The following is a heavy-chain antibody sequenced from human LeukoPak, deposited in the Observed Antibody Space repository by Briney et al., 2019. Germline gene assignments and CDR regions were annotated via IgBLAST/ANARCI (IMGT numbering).Heavy chain of an antibody. CDR1: GSTLSNSW. V-gene: IGHV3-9*01. CDR2: ISWNSGSI. CDR3: AKGSTKTGDYEDLRHFDY. J-gene: IGHJ4*02. Sequence: GGSLRLSCAASGSTLSNSWMHWVRQAPGKGLEWVSGISWNSGSIGYADSVKGRFTISRDNAKNSLYLQMNSLRAEDTALYYCAKGSTKTGDYEDLRHFDYWGQGTLVTVSS. D-gene: IGHD7-27*01.